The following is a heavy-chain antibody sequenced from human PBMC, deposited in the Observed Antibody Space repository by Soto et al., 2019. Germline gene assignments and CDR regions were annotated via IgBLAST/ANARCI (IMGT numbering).Heavy chain of an antibody. D-gene: IGHD3-16*01. CDR2: INPNSGGT. V-gene: IGHV1-2*02. CDR1: GYTFTGYY. CDR3: ARVVDGGGQYYYYYGMDV. J-gene: IGHJ6*02. Sequence: GASVKVSCKASGYTFTGYYMHWVRQAPGQGLEWMGWINPNSGGTNYAQKFQGRVTMNRDTSISTAYMELSRLRSDDTAVYYCARVVDGGGQYYYYYGMDVWGQGTTVTVSS.